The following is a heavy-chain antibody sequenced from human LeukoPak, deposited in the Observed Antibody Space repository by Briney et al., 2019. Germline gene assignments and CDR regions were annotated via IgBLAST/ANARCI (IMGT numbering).Heavy chain of an antibody. J-gene: IGHJ1*01. Sequence: SGRRRVNPTQTLTLTCTFSGFSLGTSGMCVSWIRQPPGKSLEWLARIGWDGDKYYSTSLKTRLTISKDTSKNQVVLTITNMDPVDTATYYCARTKDNTWRYFQHWGQGTLVTVSS. CDR2: IGWDGDK. D-gene: IGHD3-16*02. CDR3: ARTKDNTWRYFQH. CDR1: GFSLGTSGMC. V-gene: IGHV2-70*11.